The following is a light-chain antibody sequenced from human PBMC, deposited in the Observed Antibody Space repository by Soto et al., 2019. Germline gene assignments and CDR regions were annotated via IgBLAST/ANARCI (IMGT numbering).Light chain of an antibody. V-gene: IGKV2-28*01. J-gene: IGKJ1*01. CDR3: TQGLQAPLT. CDR2: LVX. CDR1: QSLLHSNGYNY. Sequence: DIVMTQSPLSLTVTPGEPASISCRSSQSLLHSNGYNYLDWYLQKPGQSPQLLXYLVXNRASGVPDRFSGSGSGTDFTLKIRRLEAEDVGVYYCTQGLQAPLTFGQGTKVDIK.